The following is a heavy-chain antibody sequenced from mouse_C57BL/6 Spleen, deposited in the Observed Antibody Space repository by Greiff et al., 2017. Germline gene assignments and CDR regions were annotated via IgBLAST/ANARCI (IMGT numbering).Heavy chain of an antibody. CDR2: IYPRSGNT. V-gene: IGHV1-81*01. D-gene: IGHD1-1*01. Sequence: VKLVESGAELARPGASVKLSCKASGYTFTSYGISWVKQRTGQGLEWIGEIYPRSGNTYYNEKFKGKATLTADKSSSTAYMELRSLTSEDSAVYFCASQHYYGSRGGYFDVWGTGTTVTVSS. J-gene: IGHJ1*03. CDR3: ASQHYYGSRGGYFDV. CDR1: GYTFTSYG.